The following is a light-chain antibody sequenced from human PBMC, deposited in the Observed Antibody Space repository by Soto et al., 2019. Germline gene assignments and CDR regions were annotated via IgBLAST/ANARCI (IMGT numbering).Light chain of an antibody. J-gene: IGLJ1*01. Sequence: QSVLTQPPSVSGAPGQRVTISCTGSSSNIGAGYDVHWYQQLRGTAPKLLIYGNSNRPSGVPDRFSGSKSGTSASLAITGLQVEDEADYYCQSYDNSRSGYVFGTGTKLTVL. V-gene: IGLV1-40*01. CDR2: GNS. CDR3: QSYDNSRSGYV. CDR1: SSNIGAGYD.